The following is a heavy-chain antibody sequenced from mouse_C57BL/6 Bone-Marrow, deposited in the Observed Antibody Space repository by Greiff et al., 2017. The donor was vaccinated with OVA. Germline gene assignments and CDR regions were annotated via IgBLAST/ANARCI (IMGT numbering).Heavy chain of an antibody. CDR1: GYTFTSYW. V-gene: IGHV1-61*01. CDR3: AREYYGSSSYAMDY. CDR2: IYPSDSET. Sequence: QVQLKQPGAELVRPGSSVKLSCKASGYTFTSYWMDWVKQRPGQGLEWIGNIYPSDSETNYNQKFKDKATLTVDKSSSTAYMQLSSLTSEDSAVYYCAREYYGSSSYAMDYWGQGTSVTVSS. D-gene: IGHD1-1*01. J-gene: IGHJ4*01.